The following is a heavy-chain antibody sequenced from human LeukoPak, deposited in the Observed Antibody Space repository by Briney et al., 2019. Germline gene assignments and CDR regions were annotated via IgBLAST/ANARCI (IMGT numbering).Heavy chain of an antibody. V-gene: IGHV4-31*03. J-gene: IGHJ4*02. CDR3: ARARRPPTRLTYSFDY. CDR1: GGSISSGGYY. CDR2: IYYSGST. Sequence: PSETLSLTCTVSGGSISSGGYYWSWIRQHPGKGLEWIGYIYYSGSTYYNPSLKSRVTISVDTSKNQFSLKLSSVTAADTAVYYCARARRPPTRLTYSFDYWGQGTLVTVSS.